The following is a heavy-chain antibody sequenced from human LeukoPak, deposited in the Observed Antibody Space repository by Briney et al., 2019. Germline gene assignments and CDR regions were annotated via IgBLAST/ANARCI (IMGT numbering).Heavy chain of an antibody. CDR3: ARAPGSYYFDY. J-gene: IGHJ4*02. CDR2: ISSGSGPI. D-gene: IGHD3-10*01. Sequence: GGSLRLSCAASGFTFSTYSMNWVRQAPGKGLEWVSYISSGSGPIHYADSVKGRFTISRDNAKNSLYLQMNSLRAEDTAVYYCARAPGSYYFDYWGQGTLVTVSS. CDR1: GFTFSTYS. V-gene: IGHV3-48*01.